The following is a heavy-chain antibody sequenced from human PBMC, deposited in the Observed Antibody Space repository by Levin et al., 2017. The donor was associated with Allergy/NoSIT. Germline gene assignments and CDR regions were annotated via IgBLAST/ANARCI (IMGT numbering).Heavy chain of an antibody. CDR1: GFTFSTYW. CDR3: ARHGVAARYSWFDP. V-gene: IGHV3-7*01. CDR2: IKQDGSEK. Sequence: PGGSLRLSCAASGFTFSTYWMSWVRQAPGKGLECVANIKQDGSEKYYVDSVKGRFTISRDNAKNSLYLQMNSLRAEDTAVYYCARHGVAARYSWFDPWGQGTLVTVSS. J-gene: IGHJ5*02. D-gene: IGHD1-26*01.